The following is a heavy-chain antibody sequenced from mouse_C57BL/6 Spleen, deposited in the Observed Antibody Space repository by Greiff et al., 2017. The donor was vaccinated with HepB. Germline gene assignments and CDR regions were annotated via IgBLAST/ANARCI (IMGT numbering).Heavy chain of an antibody. CDR2: INPNNGGT. D-gene: IGHD2-4*01. CDR1: GYTFTDYN. Sequence: EVQLQQSGPELVKPGASVKMSCKASGYTFTDYNMHWVKQSHGKSLEWIGYINPNNGGTSSNQKFKGKATLTVNKSSSTAYMELRSLTSDDSAVYYCARTRPIYYDLFAYWGQGTLVTVSA. V-gene: IGHV1-22*01. J-gene: IGHJ3*01. CDR3: ARTRPIYYDLFAY.